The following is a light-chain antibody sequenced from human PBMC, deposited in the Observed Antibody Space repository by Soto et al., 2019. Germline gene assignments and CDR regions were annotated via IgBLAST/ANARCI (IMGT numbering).Light chain of an antibody. Sequence: EIVLTQSPGTLSLSPGERATLSCRASQSVSSSYLAWYQQKPGQAPRLLIYGASSRATGLPDRFRGSGSGTDFTLTISRLEPEDVAVYYCQQYGSSLWTFGQGTKVEIK. CDR1: QSVSSSY. CDR2: GAS. V-gene: IGKV3-20*01. J-gene: IGKJ1*01. CDR3: QQYGSSLWT.